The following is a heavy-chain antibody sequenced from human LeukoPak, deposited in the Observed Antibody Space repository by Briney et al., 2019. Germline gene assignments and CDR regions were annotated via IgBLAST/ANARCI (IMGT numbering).Heavy chain of an antibody. CDR1: GFTFSSYS. J-gene: IGHJ3*02. D-gene: IGHD1-26*01. Sequence: GGSLRLSCAASGFTFSSYSMNWVRQAPGKGLEWVSSISSSSSYIYYADSVKGRFTISRDNAKNSLYLQMNSLRAEDTAVYYCARSPKAVGAYSDIWGQGTMVTVSS. CDR2: ISSSSSYI. V-gene: IGHV3-21*01. CDR3: ARSPKAVGAYSDI.